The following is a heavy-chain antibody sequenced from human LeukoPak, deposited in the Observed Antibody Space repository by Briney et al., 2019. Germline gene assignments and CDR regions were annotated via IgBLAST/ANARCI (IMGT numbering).Heavy chain of an antibody. CDR2: IYYSGST. CDR1: GGSISSYY. Sequence: SETLSLTCTVSGGSISSYYCSWIRQPPGKGLEWIGYIYYSGSTNYNPSLKSRVTISVDTSKNQFSLKLSSVTAADTAVYYCARDHGGSSGWSLNWFDPWGQGTLVTVSS. CDR3: ARDHGGSSGWSLNWFDP. V-gene: IGHV4-59*01. D-gene: IGHD6-19*01. J-gene: IGHJ5*02.